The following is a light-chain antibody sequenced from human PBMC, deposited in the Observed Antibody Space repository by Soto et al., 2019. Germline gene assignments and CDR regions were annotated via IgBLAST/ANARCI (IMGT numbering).Light chain of an antibody. Sequence: DIQMTQSPSTLSASVGDRVTITCRAIQSISSWLAWYQQKPGKAPKLLIYDASSLESGVPSRFSGSGSGTEFTLTISRRQPDDFSTYYCQQYNSYSQTFGQGTKVEIK. CDR2: DAS. V-gene: IGKV1-5*01. CDR3: QQYNSYSQT. CDR1: QSISSW. J-gene: IGKJ1*01.